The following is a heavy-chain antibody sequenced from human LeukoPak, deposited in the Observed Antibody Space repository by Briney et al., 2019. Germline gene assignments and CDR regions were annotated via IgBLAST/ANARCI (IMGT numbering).Heavy chain of an antibody. CDR2: ISGSGGST. J-gene: IGHJ2*01. V-gene: IGHV3-23*01. CDR3: AKALNYWYFDL. Sequence: GGSLRLSCAASGFTFSSYAMSWVRQAPGKGLEWVSAISGSGGSTYHADSVKGRFTISRDNSKNTLYLQMNSLRVEDTATYYCAKALNYWYFDLWGRGSLVTVSS. CDR1: GFTFSSYA.